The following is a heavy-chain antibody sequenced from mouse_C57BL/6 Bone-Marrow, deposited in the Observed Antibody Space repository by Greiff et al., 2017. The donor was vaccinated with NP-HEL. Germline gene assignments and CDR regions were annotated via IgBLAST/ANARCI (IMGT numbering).Heavy chain of an antibody. CDR2: IYPGSGST. V-gene: IGHV1-55*01. D-gene: IGHD1-1*01. J-gene: IGHJ4*01. Sequence: QVQLQQPGAELVKPGASVKMSCKASGYTFTSYWITWVKQRPGQGLEWIGDIYPGSGSTNYNEKFKSKATLTVDTSSSTAYMQLSSLTSEDSAVYYCARDGAITTAPYAMDYWGQGTSVTVSS. CDR1: GYTFTSYW. CDR3: ARDGAITTAPYAMDY.